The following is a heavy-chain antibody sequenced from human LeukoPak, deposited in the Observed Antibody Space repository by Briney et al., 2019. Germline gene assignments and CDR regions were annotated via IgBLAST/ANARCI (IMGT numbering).Heavy chain of an antibody. Sequence: GGSLRLPCAASGFTFSNYAMSWVRQAPGKGLEWVSAISVSGGSTYYADSVKGRFTISRDSSKNTLYLQMNTLRAEDTALYYCAKGIKWELPFDYWGQGTLITVSS. CDR2: ISVSGGST. J-gene: IGHJ4*02. CDR1: GFTFSNYA. V-gene: IGHV3-23*01. D-gene: IGHD1-26*01. CDR3: AKGIKWELPFDY.